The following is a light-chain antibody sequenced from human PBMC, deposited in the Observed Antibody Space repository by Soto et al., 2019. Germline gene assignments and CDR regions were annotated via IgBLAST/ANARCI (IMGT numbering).Light chain of an antibody. CDR2: DAS. CDR3: QQRTNWPPVT. V-gene: IGKV3-11*01. CDR1: QSVGSY. J-gene: IGKJ4*01. Sequence: EIVLTQSPATLSLSPGKRATLSCRASQSVGSYLAWYQQKPGQAPRLLIYDASTRATGIPARFSGSGSGTDFTLTISSLEPEDFAVYFCQQRTNWPPVTFGGGTKVEIK.